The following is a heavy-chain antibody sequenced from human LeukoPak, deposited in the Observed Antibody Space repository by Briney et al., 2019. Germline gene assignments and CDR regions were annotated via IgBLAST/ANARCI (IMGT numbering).Heavy chain of an antibody. J-gene: IGHJ4*02. Sequence: GGSLRLSCAASGFTFSSYAMNWVRQAPGKGLEWVSVISTCSTYIYYADSVKGRFTISRDNAKNSLYLQMNSLRAEDTAVYYCARVSTAASLAIDSWDQGTLVTVST. CDR3: ARVSTAASLAIDS. V-gene: IGHV3-21*06. CDR2: ISTCSTYI. CDR1: GFTFSSYA. D-gene: IGHD6-13*01.